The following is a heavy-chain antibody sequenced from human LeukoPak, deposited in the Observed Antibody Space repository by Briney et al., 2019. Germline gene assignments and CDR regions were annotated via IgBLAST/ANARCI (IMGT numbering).Heavy chain of an antibody. CDR1: GFTFSRYE. Sequence: GGSLRLSCAASGFTFSRYEVYWGCQALGKGLEWLSYISSSGSTISYADSVKGRFTISRDNAKNSLYLQMNSLRAEDTAVYYCARVGAFCFDYWGQGTLVTVSS. V-gene: IGHV3-48*03. D-gene: IGHD3-3*02. J-gene: IGHJ4*02. CDR2: ISSSGSTI. CDR3: ARVGAFCFDY.